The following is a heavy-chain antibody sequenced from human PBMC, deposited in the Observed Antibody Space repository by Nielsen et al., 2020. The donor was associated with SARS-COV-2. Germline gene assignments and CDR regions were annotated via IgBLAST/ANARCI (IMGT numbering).Heavy chain of an antibody. V-gene: IGHV3-53*04. D-gene: IGHD3-10*01. CDR2: IYSGGST. CDR1: EFTVSSTY. CDR3: AKHYYPYGMDV. J-gene: IGHJ6*02. Sequence: GGSLRLSCAASEFTVSSTYMSWVRQAPGKGLEWVSIIYSGGSTYYADSVKGRFTISRSKNTLHLQMNSLRSEDTAVYYCAKHYYPYGMDVWGQGTMVTVSS.